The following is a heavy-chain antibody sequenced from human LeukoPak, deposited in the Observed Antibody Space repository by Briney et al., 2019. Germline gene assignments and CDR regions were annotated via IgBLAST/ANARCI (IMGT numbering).Heavy chain of an antibody. CDR3: ARVGYDAFDI. CDR1: GGSVSGYY. D-gene: IGHD6-13*01. V-gene: IGHV4-34*01. CDR2: INHSGST. J-gene: IGHJ3*02. Sequence: PSETLSLTCAVYGGSVSGYYWSWIRQPPGKGLEWIGEINHSGSTNYNPSLKSRVTISVDTSKNQFSLKLSSVTAADTAVYYCARVGYDAFDIWGQGTMVTVSS.